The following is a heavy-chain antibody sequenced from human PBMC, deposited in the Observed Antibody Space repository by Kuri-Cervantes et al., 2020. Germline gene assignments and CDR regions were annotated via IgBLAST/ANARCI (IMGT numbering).Heavy chain of an antibody. CDR3: ARAPRTGYSSSWYRDYYYYGMDV. CDR1: GYTFTSYD. Sequence: ASVKVSCKASGYTFTSYDINWVRQATGQGLEWMGWMNPNSGNTGYAQKFQGRVTMTRNTSISTAYMELSSLRSADTAVYYCARAPRTGYSSSWYRDYYYYGMDVWGQGTTVTVSS. D-gene: IGHD6-13*01. CDR2: MNPNSGNT. J-gene: IGHJ6*02. V-gene: IGHV1-8*01.